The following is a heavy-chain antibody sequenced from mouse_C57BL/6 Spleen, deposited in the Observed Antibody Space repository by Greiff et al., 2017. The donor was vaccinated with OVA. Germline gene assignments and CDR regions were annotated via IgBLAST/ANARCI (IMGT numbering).Heavy chain of an antibody. CDR3: TGFCDYFDY. CDR1: GYTFTDYE. Sequence: QVQLKQSGAELVRPGASVTLSCKASGYTFTDYEMYRLKQTTVNGLEWIGAIVPETGGTAYNQKFKGKAILTADKSSSTAYMELRSLTSEDSAAYYSTGFCDYFDYWGQGTTLTVSS. CDR2: IVPETGGT. J-gene: IGHJ2*01. V-gene: IGHV1-15*01. D-gene: IGHD6-1*01.